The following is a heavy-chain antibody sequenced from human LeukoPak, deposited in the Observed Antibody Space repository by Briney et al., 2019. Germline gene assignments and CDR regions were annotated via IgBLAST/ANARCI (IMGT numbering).Heavy chain of an antibody. D-gene: IGHD2-2*01. V-gene: IGHV3-53*01. Sequence: GGSLRLSCAASGFTVGDNYMNWVRQAPGKGPEWVSIIYSGGNTYYADSVKGRFTISRDNSKNTLYLQMNSLRAEDTAVYYCAREGKYCTSTSCYGAFDMWGQGTMVTVSS. J-gene: IGHJ3*02. CDR2: IYSGGNT. CDR1: GFTVGDNY. CDR3: AREGKYCTSTSCYGAFDM.